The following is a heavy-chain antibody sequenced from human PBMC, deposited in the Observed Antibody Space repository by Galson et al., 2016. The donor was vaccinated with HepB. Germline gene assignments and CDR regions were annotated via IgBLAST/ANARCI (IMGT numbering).Heavy chain of an antibody. J-gene: IGHJ4*02. CDR2: INAGKGNT. D-gene: IGHD2-2*01. CDR1: GYTFTSYA. Sequence: SCKASGYTFTSYAMHWVRQAPGQRLEWMGWINAGKGNTKYSQKFQGRVTITWDTSASTAYMDLSSLRSEDTAVYYCARGFPAATIDYWGQGTLVTVSS. CDR3: ARGFPAATIDY. V-gene: IGHV1-3*01.